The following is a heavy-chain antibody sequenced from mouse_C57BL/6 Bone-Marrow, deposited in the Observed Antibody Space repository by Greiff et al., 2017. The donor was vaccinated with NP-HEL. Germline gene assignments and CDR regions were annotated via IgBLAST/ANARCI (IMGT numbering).Heavy chain of an antibody. Sequence: EVKLVESGGGLVQPKGSLKLSCAASGFSFNTYAMNWVRQAPGKGLEWVARIRSKSNNYATYYADSVKDRFTISRDDSESMLYLQMNNLKTEDTAMYYCVRRRLLGYFDVWGTGTTVTVSS. D-gene: IGHD2-3*01. CDR1: GFSFNTYA. V-gene: IGHV10-1*01. CDR3: VRRRLLGYFDV. CDR2: IRSKSNNYAT. J-gene: IGHJ1*03.